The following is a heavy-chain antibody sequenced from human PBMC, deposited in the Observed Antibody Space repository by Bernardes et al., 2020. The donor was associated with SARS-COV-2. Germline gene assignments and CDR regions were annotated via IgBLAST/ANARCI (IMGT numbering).Heavy chain of an antibody. Sequence: SETLSLTRTVSGGSISSYYWSWIRQPPGKGLEWIGYIYYSGNTNYNPSLKSRVTISVDTSKNQFSLKLSSVTAADTAVYYCARVSWVKGQYDYWGQGTLVTVSS. CDR2: IYYSGNT. V-gene: IGHV4-59*01. CDR3: ARVSWVKGQYDY. CDR1: GGSISSYY. J-gene: IGHJ4*02. D-gene: IGHD3-16*01.